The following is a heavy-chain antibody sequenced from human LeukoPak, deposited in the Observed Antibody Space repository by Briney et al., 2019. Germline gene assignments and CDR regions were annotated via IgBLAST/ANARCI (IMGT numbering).Heavy chain of an antibody. J-gene: IGHJ4*02. D-gene: IGHD5-12*01. CDR1: GFTVSGTY. V-gene: IGHV3-66*01. CDR2: IYSGGNT. CDR3: ARALYSGHAELFDS. Sequence: GGSLRLSCAVSGFTVSGTYMSWVRQAPGKGLEWVSVIYSGGNTYYSDSVKGRFAISRDTSKNTLYLQMSSLRAEDTAVYYCARALYSGHAELFDSWGQGTLVTVSS.